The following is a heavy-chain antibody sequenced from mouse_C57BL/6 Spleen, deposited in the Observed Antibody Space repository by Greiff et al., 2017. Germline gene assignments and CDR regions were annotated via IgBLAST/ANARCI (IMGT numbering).Heavy chain of an antibody. V-gene: IGHV1-52*01. CDR2: IDPSDSET. CDR1: GYTFTSYW. D-gene: IGHD4-1*01. J-gene: IGHJ2*01. Sequence: QVQLQQPGAELVRPGSSVKLSCKASGYTFTSYWMHWVKQRPIQGLEWIGNIDPSDSETHYNQKFKDKATLTVDKSSSTAYMQLSSLTSEDSAVYYCARSETGTLDYWGQGTTLTVSS. CDR3: ARSETGTLDY.